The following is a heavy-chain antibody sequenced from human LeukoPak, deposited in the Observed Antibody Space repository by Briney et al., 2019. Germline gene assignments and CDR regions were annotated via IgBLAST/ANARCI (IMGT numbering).Heavy chain of an antibody. CDR1: GFTVSSNY. CDR2: IYSGGST. V-gene: IGHV3-66*01. CDR3: ARETSSSSRGRCGFDP. Sequence: PGGSLRLSCAASGFTVSSNYMSWVRQAPGKGLEWVSVIYSGGSTYYADSVKGRFTISRDNSKSTLYLQMNSLRAEDTAVYYCARETSSSSRGRCGFDPWGQGTLVTVSS. D-gene: IGHD6-13*01. J-gene: IGHJ5*02.